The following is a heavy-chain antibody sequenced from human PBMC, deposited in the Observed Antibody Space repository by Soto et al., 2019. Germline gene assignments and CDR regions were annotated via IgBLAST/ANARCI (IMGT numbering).Heavy chain of an antibody. CDR1: GFSLRTTGEG. CDR3: VHRTVSDGAWFGP. Sequence: SRPTLVNPTQTLTLTCNFSGFSLRTTGEGXGWFRPPPGKALEWLALIDWDDNARYSPSLMSRLTISKGGSETQFVLTLTNTVPADTSTYVCVHRTVSDGAWFGPWGQGSLGTASS. D-gene: IGHD6-19*01. V-gene: IGHV2-5*02. J-gene: IGHJ5*01. CDR2: IDWDDNA.